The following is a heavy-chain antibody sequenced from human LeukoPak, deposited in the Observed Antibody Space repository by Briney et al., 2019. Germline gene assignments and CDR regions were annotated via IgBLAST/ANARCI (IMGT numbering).Heavy chain of an antibody. CDR3: ARPGIVGVSAFDI. Sequence: ASETLSLTCTVSGDSIISSGYYWGWIRQPPGKGLEWIGSIHYSGSTYYNPSLESRVTIFVDTSKNQFSLRLSSVTAADTAVYYCARPGIVGVSAFDIWGQGTMVTVSS. D-gene: IGHD3-22*01. J-gene: IGHJ3*02. V-gene: IGHV4-39*01. CDR1: GDSIISSGYY. CDR2: IHYSGST.